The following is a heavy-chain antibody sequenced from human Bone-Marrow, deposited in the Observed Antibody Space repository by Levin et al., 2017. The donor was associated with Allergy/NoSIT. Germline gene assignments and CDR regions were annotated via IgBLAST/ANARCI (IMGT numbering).Heavy chain of an antibody. Sequence: GESLKISCAASGFTFSSYAMSWVRQAPGKGLEWVSAISGSGGSTYYADSVKGRFTISRDNSKNTLYLQMNSLRAEDTAVYYCAKDQRKRIAAAGWPNAFDIWGQGTMVTVSS. CDR3: AKDQRKRIAAAGWPNAFDI. CDR1: GFTFSSYA. D-gene: IGHD6-13*01. V-gene: IGHV3-23*01. J-gene: IGHJ3*02. CDR2: ISGSGGST.